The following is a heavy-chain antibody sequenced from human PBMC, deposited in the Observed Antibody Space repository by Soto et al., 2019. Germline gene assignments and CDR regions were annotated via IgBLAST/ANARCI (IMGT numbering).Heavy chain of an antibody. CDR3: ARGVSAAVHGWFDP. J-gene: IGHJ5*02. V-gene: IGHV4-34*01. Sequence: QVQLQQWGAGLLKPSETLSLTCAVYGGSFSGYYWSWIRQPPGKGLEWIGEINHSGSTNYNPSLKSRVTISVDTSKNQFSLKLSSVTAADTAVYYCARGVSAAVHGWFDPWGQGTLVTVSS. CDR1: GGSFSGYY. CDR2: INHSGST. D-gene: IGHD6-13*01.